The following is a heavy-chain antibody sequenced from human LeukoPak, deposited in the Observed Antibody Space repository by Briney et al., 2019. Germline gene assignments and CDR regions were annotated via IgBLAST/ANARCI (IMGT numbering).Heavy chain of an antibody. D-gene: IGHD2-2*01. J-gene: IGHJ4*02. CDR3: ARDLDCSSTSCYGGFCFDY. CDR2: ISYDGSNK. CDR1: GFTFSSYA. Sequence: GRSLRLSCAASGFTFSSYAMHWVRQAPGKGLEWVAVISYDGSNKYYADSVKGRFTISRDNSKNTLYLQMNSLRAEDTAVYYCARDLDCSSTSCYGGFCFDYWGQGTLVTVSS. V-gene: IGHV3-30*04.